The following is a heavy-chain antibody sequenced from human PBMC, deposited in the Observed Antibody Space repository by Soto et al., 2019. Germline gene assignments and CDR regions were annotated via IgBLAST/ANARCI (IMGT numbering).Heavy chain of an antibody. Sequence: ASVKVSCKASGYTFTSYDINWVRQATGQGLEWMGWMNPNSGNTGYAQKFQGRVTMTRNTSISTAYMELSSLRSEDTAVYYCARRSYGDPNYIVWFDPWGQGTLVTVSS. D-gene: IGHD4-17*01. CDR2: MNPNSGNT. J-gene: IGHJ5*02. CDR1: GYTFTSYD. V-gene: IGHV1-8*01. CDR3: ARRSYGDPNYIVWFDP.